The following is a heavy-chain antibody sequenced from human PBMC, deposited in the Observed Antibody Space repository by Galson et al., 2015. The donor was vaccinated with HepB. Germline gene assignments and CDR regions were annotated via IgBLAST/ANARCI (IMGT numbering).Heavy chain of an antibody. J-gene: IGHJ4*02. CDR2: ISAYTGNT. Sequence: SVKVSCKASGYIFTSYGISWVRQAPGQGLEWMGWISAYTGNTNYAQNPQGRVTMTTDTSTSTAYMELRSLRSDDTAVYYCARSSPHNSLELPYDNWGQGTLVTVSS. CDR3: ARSSPHNSLELPYDN. CDR1: GYIFTSYG. D-gene: IGHD1-7*01. V-gene: IGHV1-18*01.